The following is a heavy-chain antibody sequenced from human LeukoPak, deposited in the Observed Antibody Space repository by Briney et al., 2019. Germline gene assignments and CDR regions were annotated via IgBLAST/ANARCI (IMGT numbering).Heavy chain of an antibody. J-gene: IGHJ6*03. Sequence: ASVKVSCKASGYTFTSYDINWVRQATGQGLEWMGWMNPNSGNTGYAQKFQGRVTMTRNTSISTAYMELSSLRAEDTALYYCAKDSRGELFGPDYMDVWGKGTTVTVSS. CDR3: AKDSRGELFGPDYMDV. D-gene: IGHD3-10*01. CDR2: MNPNSGNT. V-gene: IGHV1-8*01. CDR1: GYTFTSYD.